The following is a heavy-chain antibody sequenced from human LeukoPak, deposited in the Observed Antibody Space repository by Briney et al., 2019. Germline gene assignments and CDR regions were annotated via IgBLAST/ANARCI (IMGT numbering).Heavy chain of an antibody. V-gene: IGHV4-39*01. CDR1: GGSISSSTHY. D-gene: IGHD5-12*01. Sequence: PSETLSLTCTVSGGSISSSTHYWGWIRQPPGKGLEWIGSIYYSGNTYYNPSLKSRVTISVDTSKNQFSLKLSSVTAADTAVYYCSRRLRDRVDYWGQGTLVTVSS. J-gene: IGHJ4*02. CDR3: SRRLRDRVDY. CDR2: IYYSGNT.